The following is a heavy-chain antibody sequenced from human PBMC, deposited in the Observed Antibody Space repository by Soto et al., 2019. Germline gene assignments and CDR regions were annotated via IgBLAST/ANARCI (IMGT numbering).Heavy chain of an antibody. V-gene: IGHV1-18*04. CDR1: GYTFTSYG. CDR2: ISAYNGNT. CDR3: ARDRLYYYDSSGYSNYFDY. D-gene: IGHD3-22*01. Sequence: QVQLVQSGAEVKKPGASVKVSCKASGYTFTSYGISWVRQAPGQGLEWMGWISAYNGNTNYAQKLQGRVTMTTDTSTSTAYMELRSLRSDETAVYYCARDRLYYYDSSGYSNYFDYWGQGTLVTVYS. J-gene: IGHJ4*02.